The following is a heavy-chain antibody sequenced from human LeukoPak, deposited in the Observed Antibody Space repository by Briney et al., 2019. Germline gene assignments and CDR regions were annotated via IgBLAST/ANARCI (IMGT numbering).Heavy chain of an antibody. V-gene: IGHV4-4*07. CDR3: ARQFLVGSTFHAFDL. Sequence: SETLSLTCSVSVVSMNGYYWSWLRQSAGNRLEWIGHVDSSGSTNYNPSLESRVTMSVDTSKKQFSLKLTSVTAADMAVYFCARQFLVGSTFHAFDLWGQGTRVTVSS. D-gene: IGHD1-26*01. CDR1: VVSMNGYY. J-gene: IGHJ3*01. CDR2: VDSSGST.